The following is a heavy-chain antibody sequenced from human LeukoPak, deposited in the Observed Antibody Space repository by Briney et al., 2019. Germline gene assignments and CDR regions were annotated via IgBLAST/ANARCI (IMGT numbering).Heavy chain of an antibody. Sequence: SETLSLTCTVSGDSISSYYWRWIRQPPGKGLEWIGYIYNSGGTNYIPSLKGRVTISVDTSKNQFSLDLSSVTAADTAVYYCARQKCTSTSCLTKNAFDIWGQGTMVTVSS. J-gene: IGHJ3*02. CDR1: GDSISSYY. CDR2: IYNSGGT. D-gene: IGHD2-2*01. V-gene: IGHV4-59*08. CDR3: ARQKCTSTSCLTKNAFDI.